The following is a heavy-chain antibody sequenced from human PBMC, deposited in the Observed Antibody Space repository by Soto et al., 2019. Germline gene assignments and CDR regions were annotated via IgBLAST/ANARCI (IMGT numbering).Heavy chain of an antibody. D-gene: IGHD6-19*01. CDR2: IYYSGST. V-gene: IGHV4-59*12. CDR3: AREGGPYSSGWPERNMDV. CDR1: GGSISSYY. Sequence: PSETLSLTCTVSGGSISSYYWSWIRQPPGKGLEWIGYIYYSGSTNYNPSLKSRVTISVDTSKNQFSLKLSSVTAADTAVFYFAREGGPYSSGWPERNMDVWGQGTTVTVSS. J-gene: IGHJ6*02.